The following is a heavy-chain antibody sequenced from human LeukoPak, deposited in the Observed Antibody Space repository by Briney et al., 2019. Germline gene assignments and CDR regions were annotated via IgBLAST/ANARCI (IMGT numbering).Heavy chain of an antibody. V-gene: IGHV4-59*01. D-gene: IGHD3-22*01. J-gene: IGHJ4*02. CDR3: ARDSSDYYDSSGLDY. CDR2: IYYSGST. CDR1: GGSISTYY. Sequence: SETLSLTCTVSGGSISTYYWNWIRQPPGKGLQWIGYIYYSGSTNYNPSLKSRVTISVDTSKNQFSLKLSSVTAADTAVYYCARDSSDYYDSSGLDYWGQGTLVTVSS.